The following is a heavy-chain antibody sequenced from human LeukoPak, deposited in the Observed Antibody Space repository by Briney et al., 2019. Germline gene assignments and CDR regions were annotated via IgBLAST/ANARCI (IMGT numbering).Heavy chain of an antibody. CDR2: IYSSGTT. J-gene: IGHJ4*02. V-gene: IGHV4-4*07. Sequence: SETLSLTCTVSGGSINTYYWSWIRQPAGKGLEWIGRIYSSGTTHYNPSLKSRVTMSVDTSKNQFSLKLSSVTAADTAVYYCARIQYSSGWLIDYWGQGTLVTVSS. D-gene: IGHD6-19*01. CDR3: ARIQYSSGWLIDY. CDR1: GGSINTYY.